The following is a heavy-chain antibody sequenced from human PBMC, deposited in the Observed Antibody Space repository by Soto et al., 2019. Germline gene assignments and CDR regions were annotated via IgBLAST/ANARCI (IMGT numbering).Heavy chain of an antibody. Sequence: QVQLVQSGAEVKKPGSSVKVSCKASGGTFSSYAISWVRQAPGQGLEWMGGIIPIFGTANYAQKFQGRVTITADESTSTAYMELSSLRSEDTAVYYCARYPFLVYDSSGSTPWGYFDYWGQGTLVTVSS. CDR3: ARYPFLVYDSSGSTPWGYFDY. D-gene: IGHD3-22*01. CDR1: GGTFSSYA. CDR2: IIPIFGTA. V-gene: IGHV1-69*01. J-gene: IGHJ4*02.